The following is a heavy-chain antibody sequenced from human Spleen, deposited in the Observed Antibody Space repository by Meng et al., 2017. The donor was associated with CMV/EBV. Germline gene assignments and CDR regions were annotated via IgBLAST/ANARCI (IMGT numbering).Heavy chain of an antibody. D-gene: IGHD2-15*01. CDR2: IYYSGST. CDR3: ARGWWGGYFQH. V-gene: IGHV4-39*07. CDR1: GGSISNSDYY. J-gene: IGHJ1*01. Sequence: GSLRLSCTVSGGSISNSDYYWGWIRQPPGKGLEWIGSIYYSGSTYYKPSLKSRVTMSVDTSKNQFSLKLSSVTAADTAVYYCARGWWGGYFQHWGQGTLVTVSS.